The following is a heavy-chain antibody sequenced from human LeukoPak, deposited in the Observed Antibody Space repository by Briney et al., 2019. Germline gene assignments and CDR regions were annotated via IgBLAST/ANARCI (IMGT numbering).Heavy chain of an antibody. Sequence: GGSLRLSCAASGFTFSLYHMNWVRQAPGKGLEWVSYISSSSTTMYYADSLKGRFTISRDNAKNSLYLQMNSLRAEDTAVYYCARDLRYYYDSSGCFDYWGQGTLVTVSS. V-gene: IGHV3-48*04. J-gene: IGHJ4*02. CDR2: ISSSSTTM. CDR3: ARDLRYYYDSSGCFDY. CDR1: GFTFSLYH. D-gene: IGHD3-22*01.